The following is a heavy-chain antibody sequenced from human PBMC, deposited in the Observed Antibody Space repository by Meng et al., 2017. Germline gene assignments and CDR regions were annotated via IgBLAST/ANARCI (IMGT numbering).Heavy chain of an antibody. CDR2: IIPIFGTA. CDR1: GRTFTRYA. J-gene: IGHJ5*02. CDR3: AREIAAAYCGGDCYL. V-gene: IGHV1-69*06. Sequence: VESGLGVKRNGTWLKVSCKASGRTFTRYAIRWVGQATGQGLEWMGGIIPIFGTANYAKKFQGRVTITADKSTSTAYMELSSLRSEDTAVYYSAREIAAAYCGGDCYLWGQGTLVTVSS. D-gene: IGHD2-21*02.